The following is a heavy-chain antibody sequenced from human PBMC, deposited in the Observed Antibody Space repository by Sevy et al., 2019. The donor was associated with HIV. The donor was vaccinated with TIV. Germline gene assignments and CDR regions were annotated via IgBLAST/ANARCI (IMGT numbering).Heavy chain of an antibody. D-gene: IGHD2-15*01. Sequence: ASVKVSCKASGYTFTSYGINWVRQAPGQGLEWMGWINVYNGNANYAQKLRGRGTMTTDTSTSTAYMELRSLRSDDTALYYCASGEKYCSGGSCYFHLDYWGQGTLVTVSS. CDR3: ASGEKYCSGGSCYFHLDY. J-gene: IGHJ4*02. CDR1: GYTFTSYG. CDR2: INVYNGNA. V-gene: IGHV1-18*01.